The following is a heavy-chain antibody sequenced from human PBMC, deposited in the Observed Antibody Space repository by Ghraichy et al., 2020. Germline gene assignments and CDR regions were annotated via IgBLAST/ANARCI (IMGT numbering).Heavy chain of an antibody. D-gene: IGHD4-17*01. CDR2: ISSDGSDK. Sequence: GESLNISCAPSGFTFNRYGMHWVRQAPGKGLDCVAVISSDGSDKYYAASVKGRFAISRDNYRNTLFLQMNSLRADDTAVYYCAKEGRATVTTSHNYYDYMDVWGKGTTVTVSS. CDR3: AKEGRATVTTSHNYYDYMDV. CDR1: GFTFNRYG. J-gene: IGHJ6*03. V-gene: IGHV3-30*18.